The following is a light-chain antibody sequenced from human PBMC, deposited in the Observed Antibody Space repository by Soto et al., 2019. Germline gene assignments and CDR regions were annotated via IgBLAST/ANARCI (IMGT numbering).Light chain of an antibody. CDR3: QQYHNLPPQYT. J-gene: IGKJ2*01. V-gene: IGKV3-15*01. Sequence: EIVMTQSPASLSVSPGDGATLSCRASQSVASNVAWYQQKPGQGPRLLIHGASTRAVGVPARFSGSGSGTDFTLTINSLQSEDFAVYYCQQYHNLPPQYTFGQGTKLQIK. CDR2: GAS. CDR1: QSVASN.